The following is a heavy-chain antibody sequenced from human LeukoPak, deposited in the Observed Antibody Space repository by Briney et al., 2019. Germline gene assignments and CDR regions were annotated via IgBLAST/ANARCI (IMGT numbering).Heavy chain of an antibody. CDR1: GFTFRSYG. CDR2: ISFDGSNK. CDR3: ARDYAAR. V-gene: IGHV3-30*03. D-gene: IGHD4-17*01. J-gene: IGHJ3*01. Sequence: GGSLRLSCAASGFTFRSYGMHWVRQAPGEGLEWVAVISFDGSNKYYADSVKGRFTISRDDSKNTLYLQMNSLRAEDTAVYYCARDYAARWGQGTMVTVSS.